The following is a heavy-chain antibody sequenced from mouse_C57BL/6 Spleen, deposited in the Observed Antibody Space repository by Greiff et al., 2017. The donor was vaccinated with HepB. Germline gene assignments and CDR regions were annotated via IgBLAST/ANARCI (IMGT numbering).Heavy chain of an antibody. CDR2: IYIGNGYT. J-gene: IGHJ2*01. CDR1: GYTFTSYG. CDR3: ARGDNWEGAYFDY. V-gene: IGHV1-58*01. Sequence: VQLKQSGAELVRPGSSVKMSCKTSGYTFTSYGINWVKQRPGQGLEWIGYIYIGNGYTEYNEKFKGKATLTSDTSSSTAYMQRSSLTSEDSAIYFCARGDNWEGAYFDYWGQGTTLTVSS. D-gene: IGHD4-1*01.